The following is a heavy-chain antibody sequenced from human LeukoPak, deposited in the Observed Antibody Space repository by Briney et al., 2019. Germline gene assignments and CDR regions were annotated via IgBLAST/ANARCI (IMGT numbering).Heavy chain of an antibody. D-gene: IGHD2-2*01. CDR3: ARLLSSSASCYYF. J-gene: IGHJ4*02. CDR1: GFSFSNYW. V-gene: IGHV3-7*04. CDR2: INQDGSEK. Sequence: PGGSLRLSCAAFGFSFSNYWMSWVRQAPGKGLEWVASINQDGSEKYYVDSVKGRFAISRDNAKNSLYLQMNSLRAEDTAVYYCARLLSSSASCYYFWGQGTLVTASS.